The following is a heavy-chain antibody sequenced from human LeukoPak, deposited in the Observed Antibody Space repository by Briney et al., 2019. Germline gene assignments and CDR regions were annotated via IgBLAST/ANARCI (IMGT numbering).Heavy chain of an antibody. Sequence: GGSLRLSCTASGFTFSSYWMHWVRQAPGKGLVWVSRINGDGSSTTYVDSVMGRFTISRDNAKNTLYLQMNSVRAEDTAVYYCARGNIAAAGIHYWGQGTLVIVSS. CDR3: ARGNIAAAGIHY. V-gene: IGHV3-74*01. D-gene: IGHD6-13*01. CDR2: INGDGSST. J-gene: IGHJ4*02. CDR1: GFTFSSYW.